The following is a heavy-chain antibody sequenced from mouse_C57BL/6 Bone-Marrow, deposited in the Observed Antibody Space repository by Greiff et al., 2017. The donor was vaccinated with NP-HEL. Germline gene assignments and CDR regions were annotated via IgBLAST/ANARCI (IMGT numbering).Heavy chain of an antibody. D-gene: IGHD1-1*01. CDR2: ISSGSSTI. Sequence: EVQRVESGGGLVKPGGSLKLSCAASGFTFSDYGMHWVRQAPEKGLEWVAYISSGSSTIYYADTVKGRFTISRDNAKNTLFLQMTSLRSEDTAMYYCARSYYGSSYHYYAMDYWGQGTSVTVSS. J-gene: IGHJ4*01. CDR3: ARSYYGSSYHYYAMDY. V-gene: IGHV5-17*01. CDR1: GFTFSDYG.